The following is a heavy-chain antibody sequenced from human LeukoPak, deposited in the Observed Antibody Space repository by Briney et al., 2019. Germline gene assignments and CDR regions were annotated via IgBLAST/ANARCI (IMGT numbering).Heavy chain of an antibody. D-gene: IGHD1-26*01. J-gene: IGHJ4*02. CDR3: AKAPSSTVGATYVDY. CDR2: ISGSGGST. CDR1: GFTFSSYA. V-gene: IGHV3-23*01. Sequence: PGGSLRLSCAASGFTFSSYAMSWVRQAPGKGLEWVSAISGSGGSTYYADSVKGRFTISRDNSKNTLYLQMNSLRAEDTAVYYCAKAPSSTVGATYVDYWGQGTLVTVSS.